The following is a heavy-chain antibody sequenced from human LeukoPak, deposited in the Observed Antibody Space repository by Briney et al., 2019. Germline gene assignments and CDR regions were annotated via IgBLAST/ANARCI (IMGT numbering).Heavy chain of an antibody. J-gene: IGHJ5*02. CDR1: GGSFSGYC. D-gene: IGHD3-10*01. V-gene: IGHV4-34*01. CDR3: AKMVTYYYASGSFESNWFDP. Sequence: SETLSLTCAVYGGSFSGYCRSWIRQPPGRGLEWIGEINHSGSTNYNPSLKSRVTISVDMSKNQFSLKLTSVTAADTAVYYCAKMVTYYYASGSFESNWFDPWGQGTLVTVSS. CDR2: INHSGST.